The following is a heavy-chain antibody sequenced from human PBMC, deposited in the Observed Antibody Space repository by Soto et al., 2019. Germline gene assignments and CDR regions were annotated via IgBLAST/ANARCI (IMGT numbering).Heavy chain of an antibody. J-gene: IGHJ4*02. CDR2: IRTKPNSSAT. V-gene: IGHV3-73*02. CDR3: ARGVYDFWSGHTKGLDY. D-gene: IGHD3-3*01. CDR1: GFIFRGSA. Sequence: EVQLVESGGGLVQRGGSLKLSCAASGFIFRGSAMHWVRQASGKGLEWVGRIRTKPNSSATAYVVSVKGRFTISRDDSRNTAYLQMNSLKTEDTAVYYCARGVYDFWSGHTKGLDYWGQGTVVTVSS.